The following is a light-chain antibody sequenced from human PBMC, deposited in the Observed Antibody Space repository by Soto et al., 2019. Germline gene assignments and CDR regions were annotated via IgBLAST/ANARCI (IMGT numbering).Light chain of an antibody. Sequence: QSVLTQPASVSGSPGQSITISCTGTSSDVGGYNYVSWYQQHPGKAPKLMIYEVSNRPSGVSNRFSGSKSGNTASLTISGLQAQDEAAYYCSSYETTNRRVFGTGTKVTVL. CDR2: EVS. J-gene: IGLJ1*01. CDR3: SSYETTNRRV. CDR1: SSDVGGYNY. V-gene: IGLV2-14*01.